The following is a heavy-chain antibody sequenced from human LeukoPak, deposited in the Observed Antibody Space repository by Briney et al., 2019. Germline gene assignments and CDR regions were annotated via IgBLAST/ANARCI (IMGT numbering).Heavy chain of an antibody. Sequence: SQTLSRTCTVAGGSISSSSYYWVWLRQPPGLGLEGRGCIYYNGSTYYNASLKSRVTISVDTSKNQFSLKLSSVTPADTAVYYCARRSGSYYDIWGQGTLVTVSS. D-gene: IGHD1-26*01. CDR1: GGSISSSSYY. J-gene: IGHJ4*02. V-gene: IGHV4-39*01. CDR2: IYYNGST. CDR3: ARRSGSYYDI.